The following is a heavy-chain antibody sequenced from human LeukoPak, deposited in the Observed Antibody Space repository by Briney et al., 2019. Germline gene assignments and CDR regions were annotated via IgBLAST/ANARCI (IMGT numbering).Heavy chain of an antibody. V-gene: IGHV4-34*01. CDR2: INHSGSN. CDR1: GGSFSGYY. CDR3: ARGRGYGSGSYCY. Sequence: GALRLSCAVYGGSFSGYYWSWIRQPPGKGLEWIGEINHSGSNNYNPSLKSRVTISVDTSKNQFSLKLSSVTAADTAVYYCARGRGYGSGSYCYWGQGTLVTVSS. J-gene: IGHJ4*02. D-gene: IGHD3-10*01.